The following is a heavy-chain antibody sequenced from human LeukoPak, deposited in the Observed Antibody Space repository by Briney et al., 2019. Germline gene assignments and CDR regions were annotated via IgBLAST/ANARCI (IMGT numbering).Heavy chain of an antibody. CDR1: GYSISSGYF. CDR3: TREVWGSTFPDY. V-gene: IGHV4-38-2*02. D-gene: IGHD7-27*01. J-gene: IGHJ4*02. Sequence: SETLSLTCSVSGYSISSGYFWGWIRQPPGKGPEWIATTHHSGATHYNPSLKSRVTLSVDTSKNQVSLKMTSVTAADTAVYYCTREVWGSTFPDYWGQGTLVTVSS. CDR2: THHSGAT.